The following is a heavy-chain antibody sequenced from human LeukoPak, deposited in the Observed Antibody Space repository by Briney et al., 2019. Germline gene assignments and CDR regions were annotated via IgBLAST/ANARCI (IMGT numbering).Heavy chain of an antibody. CDR3: ARGGAAGAPPYYYGMDV. Sequence: GESLKISCKGSGYSFTSYWIGWVRQMPGKGLEWMGIIYPGDSDTRYSPSFQGQVTISADKSISTAYLQWNSLKASDTAMYYCARGGAAGAPPYYYGMDVWGQGTTVIVSS. V-gene: IGHV5-51*01. CDR2: IYPGDSDT. CDR1: GYSFTSYW. D-gene: IGHD6-13*01. J-gene: IGHJ6*02.